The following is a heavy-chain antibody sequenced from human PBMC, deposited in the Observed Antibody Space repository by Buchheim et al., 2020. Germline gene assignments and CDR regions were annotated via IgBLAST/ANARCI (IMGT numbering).Heavy chain of an antibody. J-gene: IGHJ4*02. V-gene: IGHV4-34*01. CDR1: GGSFSGYY. CDR3: ARGTEPLRFVH. Sequence: QVQLQQWGAGLLKPSETLSLTCAVSGGSFSGYYWSWIRQPPGKGLEWIGEINHSGSTNYNPSLKSRVTITVDPSKNKFSLNLSSVTAADTAVYYCARGTEPLRFVHWGQGTL. CDR2: INHSGST. D-gene: IGHD3-3*01.